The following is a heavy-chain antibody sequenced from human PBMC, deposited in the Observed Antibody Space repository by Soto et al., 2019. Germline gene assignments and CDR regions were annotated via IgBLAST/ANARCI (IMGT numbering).Heavy chain of an antibody. CDR3: VKDGGYCSSTTCYSPRIHYFDS. D-gene: IGHD2-2*01. CDR2: IKFDGSEK. Sequence: GGSLRLSCAASGFTFSDYWMSWVRQAPGKGPEWVANIKFDGSEKQYVDSVKGRFSISRDNSRNSLFLQMNSLRAGDTAVYYCVKDGGYCSSTTCYSPRIHYFDSWGQGTLVTVSS. J-gene: IGHJ4*02. CDR1: GFTFSDYW. V-gene: IGHV3-7*03.